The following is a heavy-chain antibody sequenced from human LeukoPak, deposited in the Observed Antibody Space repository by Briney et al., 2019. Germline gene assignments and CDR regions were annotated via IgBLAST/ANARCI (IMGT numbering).Heavy chain of an antibody. J-gene: IGHJ4*02. CDR2: VYYSGST. CDR3: ARDVRVGKLDRRGGYFDS. Sequence: SETLSLTCTVSRGSISSGDYYWSWIRQHPGKGLEWIGFVYYSGSTSYNPSLKSRVLISVDTSKNQFSLRLSSVAAADTAVYFCARDVRVGKLDRRGGYFDSWGQGALVTVSS. V-gene: IGHV4-31*03. CDR1: RGSISSGDYY. D-gene: IGHD1-1*01.